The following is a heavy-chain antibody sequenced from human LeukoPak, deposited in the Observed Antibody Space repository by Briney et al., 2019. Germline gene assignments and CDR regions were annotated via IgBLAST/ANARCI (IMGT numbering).Heavy chain of an antibody. Sequence: GSLRLSCAASGFNFDEFGLHWVRQAPGKGLEWVSFVSGDGGRTDYADSVKGRFTISRDNRKNSLYLQMDSLTAEDTAFYFCARDRMSRAPTYFHHWGQGTLVTVSA. J-gene: IGHJ1*01. D-gene: IGHD2-2*01. CDR2: VSGDGGRT. V-gene: IGHV3-43*02. CDR1: GFNFDEFG. CDR3: ARDRMSRAPTYFHH.